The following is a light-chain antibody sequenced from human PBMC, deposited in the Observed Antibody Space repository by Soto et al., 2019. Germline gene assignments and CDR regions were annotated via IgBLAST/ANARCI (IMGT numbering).Light chain of an antibody. CDR3: CSYAGSWV. CDR1: SSDVGSYNL. CDR2: EVS. Sequence: QPASVSGSPGQSITISCTGTSSDVGSYNLVSWYQQHPGKAPKLMIYEVSKRPSGVSNRFSGSKSGNTASLTISGLQAEDEADYYRCSYAGSWVFGGGTKLTVL. V-gene: IGLV2-23*02. J-gene: IGLJ3*02.